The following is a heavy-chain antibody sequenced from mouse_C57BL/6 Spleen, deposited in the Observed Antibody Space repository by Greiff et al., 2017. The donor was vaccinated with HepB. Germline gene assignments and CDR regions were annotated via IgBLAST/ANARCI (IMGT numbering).Heavy chain of an antibody. CDR1: GYTFTDYY. CDR2: INPYNGGT. Sequence: VQLQQSGPVLVKPGASVKMSCKASGYTFTDYYMNWVKQSHGKSLEWIGVINPYNGGTSYNQKFKGKATLTVDKSSSTAYMELNSLTSEDSAVYYCARSDYEDYYAMDYWGQGTSVTVSS. V-gene: IGHV1-19*01. CDR3: ARSDYEDYYAMDY. J-gene: IGHJ4*01. D-gene: IGHD2-4*01.